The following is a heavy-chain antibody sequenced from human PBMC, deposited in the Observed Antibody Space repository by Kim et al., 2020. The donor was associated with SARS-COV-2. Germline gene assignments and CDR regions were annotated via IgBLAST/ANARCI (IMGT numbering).Heavy chain of an antibody. CDR3: ARDQSYSSGYPLDY. D-gene: IGHD3-22*01. CDR1: GGSISSSSYY. V-gene: IGHV4-39*07. CDR2: IHYSGST. Sequence: SETLSLTCTVSGGSISSSSYYWGWIRQPPGKGLEWIGSIHYSGSTYYNPSLKSRVTISVDTSKNQFSLKLSSVTAADTAVYYCARDQSYSSGYPLDYWGQGTLVTVSS. J-gene: IGHJ4*02.